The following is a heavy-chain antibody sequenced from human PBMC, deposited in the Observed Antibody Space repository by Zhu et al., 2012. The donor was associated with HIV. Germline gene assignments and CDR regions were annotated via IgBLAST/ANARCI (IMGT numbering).Heavy chain of an antibody. CDR3: AGEEMVRGXSWFDP. D-gene: IGHD3-10*01. CDR1: GYSISSGYY. CDR2: IYHSGSI. V-gene: IGHV4-38-2*02. J-gene: IGHJ5*02. Sequence: QVQLQESGPRLVKPSETLSLTCAVSGYSISSGYYWGWIRQPPGKGLEWIGNIYHSGSIYYNPSLKSRVTISLDTSKNQFSLKLSSVTAADTAVYYCAGEEMVRGXSWFDPWGQGSLVTVSS.